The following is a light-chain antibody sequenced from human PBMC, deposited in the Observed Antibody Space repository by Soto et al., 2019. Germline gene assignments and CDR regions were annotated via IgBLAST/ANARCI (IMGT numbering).Light chain of an antibody. Sequence: QSALAQPASVSGSPGQSVTISCTGTTSDVGTYDLVSWYQQLPGKVPKLMIYEVHNRPSGVSDRFSGSKSGNTASLTISGLQAEDEADYFCGSYTMKTRYVFGTGTKVTAL. CDR3: GSYTMKTRYV. CDR1: TSDVGTYDL. J-gene: IGLJ1*01. CDR2: EVH. V-gene: IGLV2-14*02.